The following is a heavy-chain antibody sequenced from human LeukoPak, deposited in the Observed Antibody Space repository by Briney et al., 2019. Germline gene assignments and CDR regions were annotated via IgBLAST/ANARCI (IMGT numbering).Heavy chain of an antibody. CDR1: GGTFSSYA. V-gene: IGHV1-69*05. D-gene: IGHD3-16*01. CDR2: IIPIFGTA. J-gene: IGHJ6*03. CDR3: AREGHRVFLLRPYYYYSMDV. Sequence: SVKVSCKASGGTFSSYAISWVRQAPGQGLEWMGGIIPIFGTANYAQKFQGRVTITTDESTSTAYMELSSLRSEDTAVYYCAREGHRVFLLRPYYYYSMDVWAKGPRVTVS.